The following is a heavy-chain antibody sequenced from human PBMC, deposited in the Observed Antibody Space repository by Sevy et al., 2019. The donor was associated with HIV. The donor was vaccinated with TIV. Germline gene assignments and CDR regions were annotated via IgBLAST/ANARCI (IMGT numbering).Heavy chain of an antibody. D-gene: IGHD1-26*01. Sequence: SETLSLTCAVSGYSISSGYYWGWIRQPPGKGLERIGSIYHSGSTYYNPSLKSRVTISVDTSKNQFSLKLSSVTAADTAVYYCARDLSGSYFGGAFDIWGQGTMVTVSS. CDR2: IYHSGST. CDR1: GYSISSGYY. V-gene: IGHV4-38-2*02. J-gene: IGHJ3*02. CDR3: ARDLSGSYFGGAFDI.